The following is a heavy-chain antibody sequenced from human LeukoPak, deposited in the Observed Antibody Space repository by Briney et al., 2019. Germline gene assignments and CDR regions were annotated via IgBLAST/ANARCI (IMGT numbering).Heavy chain of an antibody. CDR1: GFTFSSHG. CDR3: ARAAARGAGRDY. Sequence: GGSLRLSCAASGFTFSSHGMNWVRQAPGKGLEWVSGISPSGGITYYTDSVKGRFTISRDNSKNTLYLQMNSLRAEDTAVYYCARAAARGAGRDYWGQGTLVTVSS. CDR2: ISPSGGIT. D-gene: IGHD2-2*01. J-gene: IGHJ4*02. V-gene: IGHV3-23*01.